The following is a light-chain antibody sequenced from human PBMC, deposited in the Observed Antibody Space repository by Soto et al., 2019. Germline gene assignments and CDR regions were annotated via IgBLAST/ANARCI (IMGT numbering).Light chain of an antibody. CDR1: QSVGSN. V-gene: IGKV3-15*01. Sequence: EIVITQSPATLSVSPGERATLSCRASQSVGSNLAWYQQKPGQAPRLLISGASTRATGIPARISGSGSGTEFTLTISSLQSEDFAVYYCHQYNNWPLTFGGGTKVDIK. J-gene: IGKJ4*01. CDR2: GAS. CDR3: HQYNNWPLT.